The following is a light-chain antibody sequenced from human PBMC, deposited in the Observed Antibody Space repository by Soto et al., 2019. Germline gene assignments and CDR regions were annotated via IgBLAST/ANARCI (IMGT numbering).Light chain of an antibody. CDR2: DAS. V-gene: IGKV1-5*01. CDR1: QNIRIR. CDR3: QQYHSYWT. Sequence: DFQMTQSPSTLSASVGDRVTITCRASQNIRIRLAWVQQKPGKAPKLLSYDASSLESGVPQRFSGSGSGTEFTLTISSLQTDDFSTYYCQQYHSYWTFGQGTKVDIK. J-gene: IGKJ1*01.